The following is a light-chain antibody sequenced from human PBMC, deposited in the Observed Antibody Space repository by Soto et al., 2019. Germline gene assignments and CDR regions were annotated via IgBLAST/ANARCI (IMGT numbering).Light chain of an antibody. J-gene: IGLJ1*01. Sequence: QSVLTHPPCESLSPGQSVTISCTGTSSDVGSYKYVSWYQQHPGKAPKLIIYEVNKRPSGVPARFSGSKSGNTASLAVSGLQAEDEAVYYCSSYAGSSNYVFGSGTKVTVL. CDR3: SSYAGSSNYV. V-gene: IGLV2-8*01. CDR1: SSDVGSYKY. CDR2: EVN.